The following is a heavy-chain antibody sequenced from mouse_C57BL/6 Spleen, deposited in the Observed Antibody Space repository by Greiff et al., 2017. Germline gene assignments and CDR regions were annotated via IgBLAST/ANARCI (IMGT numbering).Heavy chain of an antibody. D-gene: IGHD1-1*01. V-gene: IGHV1-9*01. CDR1: GYTFTGYW. CDR3: ARHLYYYGSSSFDY. J-gene: IGHJ2*01. CDR2: ILPGSGST. Sequence: QVQLKESGAELMKPGASVKLSCKATGYTFTGYWIEWVKQRPGHGLEWIGEILPGSGSTNYNEKFKGKATFTADTSSITAYMQLSSLTTEDSAIYYWARHLYYYGSSSFDYWGQGTTRTVSS.